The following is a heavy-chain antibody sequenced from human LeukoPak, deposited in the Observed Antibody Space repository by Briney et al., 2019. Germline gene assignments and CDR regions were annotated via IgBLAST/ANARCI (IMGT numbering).Heavy chain of an antibody. CDR1: GFTFSSYA. V-gene: IGHV3-30-3*01. CDR3: ARVGPGRPSAIAARPGDY. Sequence: GGSLRLSCAASGFTFSSYAMHWVRQAPGKGLEWVAVISYDGSNKYYADSVKGRFTISRDNSKNTLYLQMNSLRAEDTAVYYCARVGPGRPSAIAARPGDYWGQGTLVTVSS. J-gene: IGHJ4*02. D-gene: IGHD6-6*01. CDR2: ISYDGSNK.